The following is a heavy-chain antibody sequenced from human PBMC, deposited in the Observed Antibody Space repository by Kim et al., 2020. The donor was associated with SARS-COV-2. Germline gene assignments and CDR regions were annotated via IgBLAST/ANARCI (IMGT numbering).Heavy chain of an antibody. D-gene: IGHD3-16*01. V-gene: IGHV3-30*01. CDR3: ARELRLGEALDY. Sequence: YYADSVKGRFTISRDNSKNTLYLQMNSLRAEDTAVYYCARELRLGEALDYWGQGTLVTVSS. J-gene: IGHJ4*02.